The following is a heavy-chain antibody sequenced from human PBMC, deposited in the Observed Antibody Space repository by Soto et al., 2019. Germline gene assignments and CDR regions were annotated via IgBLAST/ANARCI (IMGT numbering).Heavy chain of an antibody. CDR1: GGSLSSSSYY. Sequence: SETLSLTCTVSGGSLSSSSYYWGWIRQPPGKGLEWIGSIYYSGSTYYNPSLKSRVTISVDTSKNQFSLKLSSVTAADTAVYYCARSEVYCSSTSCYESAFDYWGQETQVTVSS. CDR3: ARSEVYCSSTSCYESAFDY. D-gene: IGHD2-2*01. J-gene: IGHJ4*02. CDR2: IYYSGST. V-gene: IGHV4-39*07.